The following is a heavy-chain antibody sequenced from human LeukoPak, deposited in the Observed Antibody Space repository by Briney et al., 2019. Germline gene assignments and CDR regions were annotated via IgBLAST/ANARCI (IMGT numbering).Heavy chain of an antibody. D-gene: IGHD3-10*01. CDR3: ARYRGANGYYFDY. J-gene: IGHJ4*02. V-gene: IGHV4-4*02. CDR2: IYHSGST. CDR1: GGSISSGNW. Sequence: SETLSLTCAVSGGSISSGNWWSWVRQPPGKGLEWIGEIYHSGSTNYNPSLKSRVTISADKSKNQFSLKLSSVAAADTAVYYCARYRGANGYYFDYWGQGTLVTVSS.